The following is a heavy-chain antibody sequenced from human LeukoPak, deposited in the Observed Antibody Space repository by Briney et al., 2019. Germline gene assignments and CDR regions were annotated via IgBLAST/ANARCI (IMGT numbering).Heavy chain of an antibody. Sequence: GGSLGLSCAASGFTFSSYSMNWVRQAPGKGLEWVSYIRSSSSPVYYADSVKGRFTISRDNAKNSLYLQMNSLRAEDTAVYYCASEDCSGGTCYSYLQHWGQGTLVTVSS. CDR3: ASEDCSGGTCYSYLQH. D-gene: IGHD2-15*01. J-gene: IGHJ1*01. CDR1: GFTFSSYS. CDR2: IRSSSSPV. V-gene: IGHV3-48*01.